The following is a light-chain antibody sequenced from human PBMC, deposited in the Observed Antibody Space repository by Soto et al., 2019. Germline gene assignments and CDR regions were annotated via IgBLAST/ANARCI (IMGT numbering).Light chain of an antibody. CDR1: QGIRSD. V-gene: IGKV1-17*01. Sequence: DIQMTQSPSSLSASVGDGVTIACRASQGIRSDLVWYQQQPGKAPKRLIYAASRLESGVPSRFSASGSGTEFTLTISSLQPEDFATYYCLQRKTFHWTFGQGTKVEIK. J-gene: IGKJ1*01. CDR3: LQRKTFHWT. CDR2: AAS.